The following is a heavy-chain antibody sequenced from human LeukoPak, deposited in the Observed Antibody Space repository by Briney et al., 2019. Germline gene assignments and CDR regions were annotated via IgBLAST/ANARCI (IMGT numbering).Heavy chain of an antibody. Sequence: GASVKVSCKASGGTFSSYAISWVRQAPGQGLEWMGGIIPIFGTANYAQKFQGRVTMTRNTSISTAYMELSSLRSEDTAVYFCARGTRNFDYWGQGTLVTVSS. J-gene: IGHJ4*02. CDR3: ARGTRNFDY. CDR1: GGTFSSYA. CDR2: IIPIFGTA. V-gene: IGHV1-69*05.